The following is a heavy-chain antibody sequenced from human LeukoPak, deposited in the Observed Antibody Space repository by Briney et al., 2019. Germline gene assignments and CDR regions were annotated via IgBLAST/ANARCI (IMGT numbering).Heavy chain of an antibody. D-gene: IGHD6-6*01. CDR2: ISSSGSTI. J-gene: IGHJ4*02. V-gene: IGHV3-11*04. CDR1: GFTFSDYY. CDR3: AKLAYSSSSSVDY. Sequence: PGGSLRLSCAASGFTFSDYYMSWIRQAPGKGLEWVSYISSSGSTIYYADSVKGRFTISRDNSKNTLYLQMNSLRAEDTAVYYCAKLAYSSSSSVDYWGQGTLVTVSS.